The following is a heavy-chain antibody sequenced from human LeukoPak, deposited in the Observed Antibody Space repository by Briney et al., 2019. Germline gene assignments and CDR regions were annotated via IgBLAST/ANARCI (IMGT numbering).Heavy chain of an antibody. CDR3: ARDPGSYGYNYFDY. J-gene: IGHJ4*02. V-gene: IGHV3-21*01. CDR2: ISSSSSYI. D-gene: IGHD5-18*01. CDR1: GFTFRDYD. Sequence: GGSLRLSCAASGFTFRDYDMTWIRQAPGKGLEWVSSISSSSSYIYYADSVKGRFTISRDNAKNSLYLQMNSLRAEDTAVYYCARDPGSYGYNYFDYWGQGTLVTVSS.